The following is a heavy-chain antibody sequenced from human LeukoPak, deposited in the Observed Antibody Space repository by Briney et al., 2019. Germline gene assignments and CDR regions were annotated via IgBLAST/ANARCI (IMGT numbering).Heavy chain of an antibody. J-gene: IGHJ4*02. D-gene: IGHD6-19*01. CDR2: ISAYNGYT. CDR3: ARDLKMGYSSGRYSWGTGSSNDY. Sequence: ASVKVSCKASGYTFTNYGISWVRQAPGQGLEWMGWISAYNGYTHFAQKFQGRVTMTTDTSTSTAYMGLRSLRSDDTAVYYCARDLKMGYSSGRYSWGTGSSNDYWGQGTLVTVSS. V-gene: IGHV1-18*01. CDR1: GYTFTNYG.